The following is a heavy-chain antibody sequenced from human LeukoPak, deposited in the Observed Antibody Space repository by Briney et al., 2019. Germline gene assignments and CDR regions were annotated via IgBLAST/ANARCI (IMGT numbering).Heavy chain of an antibody. V-gene: IGHV3-30*01. CDR2: ISYDGSNK. D-gene: IGHD2-2*01. Sequence: GGSLRHFYAASGFTFSSYAMHWVRQAPGKGLEWVAVISYDGSNKYYADSVKGRFTISRDNYRNTLYLQMNSLRAEDTAVYYGAREGAPLEVGEPAAFDYWGEGSQVTVSS. CDR3: AREGAPLEVGEPAAFDY. CDR1: GFTFSSYA. J-gene: IGHJ4*02.